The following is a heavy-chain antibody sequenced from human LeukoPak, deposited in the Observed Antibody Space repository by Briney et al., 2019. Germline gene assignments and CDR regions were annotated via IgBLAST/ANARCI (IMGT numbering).Heavy chain of an antibody. Sequence: GGSLRLSCAASGFTFSNAWMNWVRQAPGKGLEWVGRIKSKTDGGTTDYAAPVKGRFTISRDDSKNTLYLQMNSLKTEDTAVYYSTTGQLVLPSHEYYFDYWGQGTLVTVSS. V-gene: IGHV3-15*07. J-gene: IGHJ4*02. CDR1: GFTFSNAW. CDR3: TTGQLVLPSHEYYFDY. D-gene: IGHD6-13*01. CDR2: IKSKTDGGTT.